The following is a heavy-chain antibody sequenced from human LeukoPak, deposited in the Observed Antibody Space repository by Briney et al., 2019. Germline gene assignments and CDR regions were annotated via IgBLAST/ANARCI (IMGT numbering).Heavy chain of an antibody. D-gene: IGHD6-19*01. CDR1: GYTFTSYG. V-gene: IGHV1-18*01. Sequence: ASVKVSCKASGYTFTSYGISWVRQAPGQGLEWMGWISAYNGNTNYAQKLQGRVTMTTDTSTSTAYMELRSLRSDDTAVYYSARAEWLQWLVFRDAFDIWGQGTMVTVSS. CDR2: ISAYNGNT. J-gene: IGHJ3*02. CDR3: ARAEWLQWLVFRDAFDI.